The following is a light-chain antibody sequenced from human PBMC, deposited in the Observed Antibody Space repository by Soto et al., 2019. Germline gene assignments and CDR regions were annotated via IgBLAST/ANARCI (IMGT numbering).Light chain of an antibody. J-gene: IGLJ1*01. CDR1: SSDVGGYNN. V-gene: IGLV2-14*01. CDR2: EVS. CDR3: SSYTSSSTYV. Sequence: QSVLTQPASVSGSPGQSITISCTGTSSDVGGYNNVSWYQQHPGKAPKLMIYEVSNRPSGVSNRFSGSKSGNTASLTISGLQAEDEADYYCSSYTSSSTYVFGTRTKVTVL.